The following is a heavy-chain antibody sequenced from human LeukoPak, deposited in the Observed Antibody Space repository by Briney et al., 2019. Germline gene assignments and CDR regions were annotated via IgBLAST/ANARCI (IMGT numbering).Heavy chain of an antibody. CDR2: IYPGDSDT. V-gene: IGHV5-51*01. D-gene: IGHD2-2*01. J-gene: IGHJ5*02. Sequence: GESLKISCKGSGYSFTSYWIGWVRQMPGKGLEWMGIIYPGDSDTRYSPSFQGQVTISADKSISTAYLQWSSLEASDTAMYYCARHSDIVVVPAAPRLGWFDPWGQGTLVTVSS. CDR3: ARHSDIVVVPAAPRLGWFDP. CDR1: GYSFTSYW.